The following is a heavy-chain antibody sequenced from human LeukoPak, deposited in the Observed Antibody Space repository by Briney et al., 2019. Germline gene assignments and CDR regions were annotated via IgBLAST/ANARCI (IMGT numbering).Heavy chain of an antibody. CDR1: GGSFSGYY. D-gene: IGHD3-22*01. CDR3: ARPLRITMIVVDDRGRYAFDI. Sequence: PSETLSLTCAVYGGSFSGYYWSWIRQPPGKGPEWIGEINHSGSTNYNPSLKSRVTISVDTSKNQFSLKLSSVTAADTAVYYCARPLRITMIVVDDRGRYAFDIWGQGTMVTVSS. J-gene: IGHJ3*02. CDR2: INHSGST. V-gene: IGHV4-34*01.